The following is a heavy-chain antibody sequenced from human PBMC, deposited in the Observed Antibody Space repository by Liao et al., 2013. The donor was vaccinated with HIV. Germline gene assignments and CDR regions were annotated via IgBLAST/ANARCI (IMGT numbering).Heavy chain of an antibody. CDR2: INHSGGT. Sequence: QVHLQQWGAGLLKPSETLSLTCAVYGGSFSGYYWSWIRQPPGKGLEWIGEINHSGGTNYNPSLKGRVTISIDTSKNQFSLKLSSVTAADTAVYYCARDAYFDWDNRFDPWGQGTLVTVSS. D-gene: IGHD3-9*01. CDR3: ARDAYFDWDNRFDP. CDR1: GGSFSGYY. J-gene: IGHJ5*02. V-gene: IGHV4-34*01.